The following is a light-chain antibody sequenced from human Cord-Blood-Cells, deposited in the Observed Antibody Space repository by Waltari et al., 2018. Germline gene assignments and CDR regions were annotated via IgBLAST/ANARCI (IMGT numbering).Light chain of an antibody. V-gene: IGKV3-15*01. Sequence: EIVMTQSPATLSVSPGDRATLPCRAGQSVSCNLACYQQTPGQAPRLLIYGASTRATGIPARFSGSGSATEFTLTLSSLQSEDFAVYYCQQYNNWPPLTFGGGTKVDIK. CDR2: GAS. CDR3: QQYNNWPPLT. J-gene: IGKJ4*01. CDR1: QSVSCN.